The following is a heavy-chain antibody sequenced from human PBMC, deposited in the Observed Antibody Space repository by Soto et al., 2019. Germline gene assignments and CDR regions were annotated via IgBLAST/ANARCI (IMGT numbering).Heavy chain of an antibody. CDR1: GDSITSGSYS. J-gene: IGHJ4*01. CDR2: VHVTGYT. V-gene: IGHV4-30-2*01. D-gene: IGHD3-3*02. Sequence: QLQLRESGSRLVQPSQTLTLICSVSGDSITSGSYSWIWIRQEPGQGLEWFGYVHVTGYTSFGHSRRRRPTIPVDKSQDQFSVSLNYVTAADTAVYYCARGGALRPYGDVTLAFWGHVTLVTLSS. CDR3: ARGGALRPYGDVTLAF.